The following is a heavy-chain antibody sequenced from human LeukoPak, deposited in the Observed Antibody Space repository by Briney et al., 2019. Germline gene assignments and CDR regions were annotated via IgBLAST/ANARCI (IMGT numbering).Heavy chain of an antibody. Sequence: SGGSLRLSCAASGFTVSSNYMSWVRQAPGKGLEWVSVIYSGGSTYYADSVKGRFTISRENSKNTPYLQMNSLRAEDTAVYYCARDYYDSSGPEPAFDIWGQGTMVTVSS. J-gene: IGHJ3*02. CDR3: ARDYYDSSGPEPAFDI. CDR1: GFTVSSNY. D-gene: IGHD3-22*01. V-gene: IGHV3-53*01. CDR2: IYSGGST.